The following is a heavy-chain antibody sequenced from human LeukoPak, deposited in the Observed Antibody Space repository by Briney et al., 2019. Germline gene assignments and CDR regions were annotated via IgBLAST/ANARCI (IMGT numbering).Heavy chain of an antibody. CDR1: GFNFANHA. V-gene: IGHV3-23*01. D-gene: IGHD1-26*01. Sequence: GGSLRLSCAASGFNFANHAMSWVRQTPGKGLEWVSAISGGGDITYYADSVTGRFTISRDNSKDTLFLQMHSLRPGDTAVYYCARVLDSGSAIDYWGQGTLVTVSS. J-gene: IGHJ4*02. CDR2: ISGGGDIT. CDR3: ARVLDSGSAIDY.